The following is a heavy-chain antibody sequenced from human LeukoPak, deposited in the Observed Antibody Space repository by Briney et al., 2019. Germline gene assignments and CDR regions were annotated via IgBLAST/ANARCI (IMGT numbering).Heavy chain of an antibody. CDR2: ISYDGSNR. J-gene: IGHJ4*02. V-gene: IGHV3-30*03. D-gene: IGHD4-23*01. CDR3: ARDRGKDYFGD. Sequence: GRSLRLSCAASGFTFSSYGMHWVRQAPGKGLEWVAVISYDGSNRYYADSVKGRFTISRDNSKNTLYLQMNSLRAEDTALYYCARDRGKDYFGDWGQGTQVTVSS. CDR1: GFTFSSYG.